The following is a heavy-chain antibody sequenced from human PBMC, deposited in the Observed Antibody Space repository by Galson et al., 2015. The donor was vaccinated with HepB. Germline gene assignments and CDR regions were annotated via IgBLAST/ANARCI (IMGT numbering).Heavy chain of an antibody. CDR1: GGTFSSYA. J-gene: IGHJ3*02. D-gene: IGHD2-2*01. Sequence: SVKVSCKASGGTFSSYAISWVRQAPGQGLEWMGRIIPILGIANYAQKFQGRVTITADKSTSTAYMELSSLRSEDTAVYYCARDCLGYCSSTSLLRAFDIWGQGTMVTVSS. V-gene: IGHV1-69*04. CDR3: ARDCLGYCSSTSLLRAFDI. CDR2: IIPILGIA.